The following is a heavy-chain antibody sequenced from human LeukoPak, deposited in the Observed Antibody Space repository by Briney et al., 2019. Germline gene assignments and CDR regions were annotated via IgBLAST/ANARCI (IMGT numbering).Heavy chain of an antibody. D-gene: IGHD3-10*01. CDR2: ISYDGSNK. CDR3: AKDYYGSGSLPDY. CDR1: GFTFSSYG. J-gene: IGHJ4*02. Sequence: PGMSLRLSCAASGFTFSSYGMHWVRQAPGKGLEWVAVISYDGSNKYYADSVKGRFTISRDNSKNTLYLQMNSLRAEDTAVYYCAKDYYGSGSLPDYWGQGTLVTVSS. V-gene: IGHV3-30*18.